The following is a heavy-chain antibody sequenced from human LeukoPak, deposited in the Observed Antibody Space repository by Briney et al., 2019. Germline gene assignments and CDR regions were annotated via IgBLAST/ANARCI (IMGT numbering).Heavy chain of an antibody. CDR1: GGSISSGGYY. J-gene: IGHJ4*02. CDR2: INHSGST. CDR3: ARHSSRYSYGYVY. D-gene: IGHD5-18*01. Sequence: SETLSLTCTVSGGSISSGGYYWSWIRQPPGKGLEWIGEINHSGSTNYNPSLKSRVTISVDTSKNQFSLKLSSVTAADTAVYYCARHSSRYSYGYVYWGQGTLVTVSS. V-gene: IGHV4-39*01.